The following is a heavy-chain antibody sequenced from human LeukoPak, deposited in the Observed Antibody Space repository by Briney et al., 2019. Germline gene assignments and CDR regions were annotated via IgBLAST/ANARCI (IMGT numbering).Heavy chain of an antibody. Sequence: SETLSLICTVSGGSIGGYYWSWIRQPPGKGLEWIGYMYYSGSTNYNPSLKSRVTISVDMSQNQFSLKLSSVTAADTAVYYCARSGSGSGSYYNSAYYYYGMDVWGQGTTVTVSS. V-gene: IGHV4-59*01. J-gene: IGHJ6*02. CDR2: MYYSGST. CDR3: ARSGSGSGSYYNSAYYYYGMDV. D-gene: IGHD3-10*01. CDR1: GGSIGGYY.